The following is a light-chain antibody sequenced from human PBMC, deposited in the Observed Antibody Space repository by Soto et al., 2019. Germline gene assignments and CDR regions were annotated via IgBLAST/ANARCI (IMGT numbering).Light chain of an antibody. CDR2: EVT. J-gene: IGLJ1*01. CDR1: SSDVGSYNR. Sequence: QSALTQPPSLSGAPGQSVTISCTGTSSDVGSYNRVSWYQQPPGSAPKLIIYEVTNRPSGVPDRFSGSKSGNTASLTISGLQAEDEGDYYCCSYTSSTHYVFGTGTKVTVL. V-gene: IGLV2-18*02. CDR3: CSYTSSTHYV.